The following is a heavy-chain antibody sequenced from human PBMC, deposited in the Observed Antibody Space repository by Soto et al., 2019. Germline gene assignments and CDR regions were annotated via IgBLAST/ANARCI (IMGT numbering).Heavy chain of an antibody. CDR2: IYYSGST. D-gene: IGHD3-10*01. Sequence: PSETLSLTCTVSGGSISSYYWSWIRQPPGKGLEWIGYIYYSGSTNYNPSLKSRVTISVDTSKNQFSLKLSSVTAADTAVYYCARMVRGVIIVLVNHFDYWGQGTLVTVSS. CDR3: ARMVRGVIIVLVNHFDY. J-gene: IGHJ4*02. CDR1: GGSISSYY. V-gene: IGHV4-59*12.